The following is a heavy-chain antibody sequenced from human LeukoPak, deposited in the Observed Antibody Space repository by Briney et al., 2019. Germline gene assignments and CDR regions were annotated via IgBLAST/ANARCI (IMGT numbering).Heavy chain of an antibody. CDR1: GGSISSYY. CDR2: IYYSGST. Sequence: SETLSLTCTVSGGSISSYYWSWVRQPPGKGLEWIGYIYYSGSTNYNPSLKSRVTISVDTSKNQFSLKLSPVTAADTAVYYCARALYSSGWYPAGYWGQGTLVTVSS. CDR3: ARALYSSGWYPAGY. D-gene: IGHD6-19*01. V-gene: IGHV4-59*01. J-gene: IGHJ4*02.